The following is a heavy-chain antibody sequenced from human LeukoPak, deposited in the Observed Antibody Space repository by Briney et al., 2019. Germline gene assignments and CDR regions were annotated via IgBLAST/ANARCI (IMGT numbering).Heavy chain of an antibody. Sequence: KSGGSLRLSCAASGFTFSSYSMNWVRQAPGKGLEWVSSISSSSSYIYYADSVKGRFTISRDNAKNSLYLQMNSLRAEDTAVYYCARDLDHYYDSSGYPNYYYYYYMDVWGKGTTVTVSS. CDR3: ARDLDHYYDSSGYPNYYYYYYMDV. V-gene: IGHV3-21*01. J-gene: IGHJ6*03. D-gene: IGHD3-22*01. CDR1: GFTFSSYS. CDR2: ISSSSSYI.